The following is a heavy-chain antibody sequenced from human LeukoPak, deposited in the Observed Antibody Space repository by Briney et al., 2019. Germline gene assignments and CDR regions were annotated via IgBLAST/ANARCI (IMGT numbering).Heavy chain of an antibody. CDR1: GGSISSYY. CDR3: ARGGDSSSWSVDY. Sequence: SETLSLTCTVSGGSISSYYWSWIRQPPGKGLEWIGYIYYSGSTNYNPSLKSRVTISVDTSKNQFSLKLSSVTAADTAVYYCARGGDSSSWSVDYWGQGTLVTVSS. J-gene: IGHJ4*02. V-gene: IGHV4-59*08. D-gene: IGHD6-13*01. CDR2: IYYSGST.